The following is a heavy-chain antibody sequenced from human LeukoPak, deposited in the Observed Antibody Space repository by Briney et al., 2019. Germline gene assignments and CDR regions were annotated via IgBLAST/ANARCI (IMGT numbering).Heavy chain of an antibody. V-gene: IGHV3-30*02. D-gene: IGHD2-2*01. CDR3: AKDEGGFYCSSTRCSGTSDAFDI. J-gene: IGHJ3*02. CDR2: MHYDGSNK. Sequence: GGSLRLSCAASGFTFSSYGMHWVRQAPGKGLEWVAFMHYDGSNKYYADSVKGRFTISRDNSKNTLYLQMSSLRAEDTAVYYCAKDEGGFYCSSTRCSGTSDAFDIWGQGTMVTVSS. CDR1: GFTFSSYG.